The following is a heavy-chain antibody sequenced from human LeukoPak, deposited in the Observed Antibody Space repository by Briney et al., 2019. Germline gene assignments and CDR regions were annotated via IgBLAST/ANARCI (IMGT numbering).Heavy chain of an antibody. J-gene: IGHJ4*02. CDR2: ISYDGRNK. D-gene: IGHD6-13*01. V-gene: IGHV3-30*03. CDR3: ATVAAAGSSVFDY. Sequence: AGGSLRLSCAASGFTFSSYGMHWVRQAPGKGLEWVAVISYDGRNKYYADPVKGRFTISKDSSKNTLFLQMNSLRPEDTAVYYCATVAAAGSSVFDYWGQGTLVTVSS. CDR1: GFTFSSYG.